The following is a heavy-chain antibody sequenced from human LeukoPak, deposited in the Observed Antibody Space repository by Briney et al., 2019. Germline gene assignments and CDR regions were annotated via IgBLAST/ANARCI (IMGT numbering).Heavy chain of an antibody. Sequence: GSLRLSCAASGFTFSNAWMSWVRQAPGKGLEWVGRIKSKTDGGTTDYAAPVKGRFTISRDDSKNTLYLQMNSLKTEDTAVYYCTTGKGITIFGVVIVDAFDIWGQGTMVTVSS. CDR3: TTGKGITIFGVVIVDAFDI. J-gene: IGHJ3*02. D-gene: IGHD3-3*01. V-gene: IGHV3-15*01. CDR2: IKSKTDGGTT. CDR1: GFTFSNAW.